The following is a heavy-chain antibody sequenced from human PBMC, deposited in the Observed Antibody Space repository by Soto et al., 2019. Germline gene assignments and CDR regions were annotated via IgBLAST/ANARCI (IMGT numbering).Heavy chain of an antibody. V-gene: IGHV3-33*01. CDR3: AREAIAVAGAQYFQH. Sequence: QVQLVESGGGVVQPGRSLRLSCAASGFTFSSYGMHWVRQAPGKGREWVAVIWYDGSNKYYADSVKGRFTISRDNSKNTLYLQMNSLRAEDTAVYYCAREAIAVAGAQYFQHWGQGTLVTVSS. J-gene: IGHJ1*01. CDR1: GFTFSSYG. D-gene: IGHD6-19*01. CDR2: IWYDGSNK.